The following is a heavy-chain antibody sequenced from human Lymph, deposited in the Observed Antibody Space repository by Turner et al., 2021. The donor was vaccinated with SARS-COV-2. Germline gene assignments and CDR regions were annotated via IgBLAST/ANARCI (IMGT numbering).Heavy chain of an antibody. D-gene: IGHD1-26*01. CDR3: ARRHSGNYDAFDI. CDR1: GGTFSTYV. J-gene: IGHJ3*02. V-gene: IGHV1-69*10. CDR2: IIPSLGIA. Sequence: QVQLVQSGAEVKKPGSSVKVSCKASGGTFSTYVISWVRQAPGQGLEGMGGIIPSLGIANYAQKCQGRVTITADKSTSTAYMELSSLRSEDTAVYHCARRHSGNYDAFDIWGQGTMVTVSS.